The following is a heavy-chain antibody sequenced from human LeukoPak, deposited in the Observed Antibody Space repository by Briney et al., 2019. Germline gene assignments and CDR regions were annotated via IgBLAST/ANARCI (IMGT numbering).Heavy chain of an antibody. V-gene: IGHV1-3*01. J-gene: IGHJ6*02. Sequence: ASVKVSCKASGYTFTSYAMHWVRQAPGQRLEWMGWINAGNGNTKYSQNFQGRVTVTSDTSAATAYVELNSLTSEDTAVYYCARERRHCRVNCYSVYYYALDVWGQGTTVTVSS. D-gene: IGHD2-15*01. CDR3: ARERRHCRVNCYSVYYYALDV. CDR2: INAGNGNT. CDR1: GYTFTSYA.